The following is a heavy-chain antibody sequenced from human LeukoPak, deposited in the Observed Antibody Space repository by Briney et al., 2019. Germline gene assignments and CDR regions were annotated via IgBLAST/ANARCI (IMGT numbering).Heavy chain of an antibody. D-gene: IGHD3-10*01. J-gene: IGHJ4*02. CDR1: GFTVSSNY. Sequence: GFLRLSCAASGFTVSSNYMSWVRQAPGKGLEWVSVIYSGGSTYYADSVKGRFTISRDNSKNTLYLQMNSLRAEDTAVYYCARDSLSELLFHWGQGTLVTVSS. CDR3: ARDSLSELLFH. CDR2: IYSGGST. V-gene: IGHV3-66*01.